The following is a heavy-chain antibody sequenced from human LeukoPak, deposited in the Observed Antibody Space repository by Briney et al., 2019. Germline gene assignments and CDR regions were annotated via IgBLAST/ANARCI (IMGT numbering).Heavy chain of an antibody. J-gene: IGHJ4*02. Sequence: AGSLRLSCAASGFTFSTYAMSCVRQAPGKGLELVSSITSSGYDTYYRDSVKGRFTISRDNSENTLYLQMNSLRPEDTAMYYCAKDSRETLAGTEDYWGRGTLVTVSS. CDR1: GFTFSTYA. CDR3: AKDSRETLAGTEDY. D-gene: IGHD6-19*01. CDR2: ITSSGYDT. V-gene: IGHV3-23*01.